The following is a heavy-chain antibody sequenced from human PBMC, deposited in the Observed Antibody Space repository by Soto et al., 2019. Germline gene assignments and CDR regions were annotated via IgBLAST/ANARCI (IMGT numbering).Heavy chain of an antibody. V-gene: IGHV4-31*03. CDR3: ATYSSSWIGMVDY. CDR1: GGSISSGGYY. Sequence: NPSETLSLTCTVSGGSISSGGYYWSWIRQHPGKGLEWIGYIYYSGSTYYNPSLKSRVTISVDTSKNQFSLKLSSVTAADTAVYYCATYSSSWIGMVDYWGQGTLVTVSS. D-gene: IGHD6-13*01. J-gene: IGHJ4*02. CDR2: IYYSGST.